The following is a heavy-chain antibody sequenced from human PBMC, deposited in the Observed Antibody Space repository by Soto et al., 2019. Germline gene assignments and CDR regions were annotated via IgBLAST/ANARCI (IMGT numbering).Heavy chain of an antibody. D-gene: IGHD3-10*01. CDR2: IWYDGSNK. CDR3: ARGSGSYYKYNWFDP. V-gene: IGHV3-33*01. J-gene: IGHJ5*02. Sequence: PGGSLRLSCAASGFSFSSYGMHWVRQAPGKGLEWVAVIWYDGSNKYYADSVKGRFTISRDNSKNTLYLQMNSLRAEDTAVYYCARGSGSYYKYNWFDPWGQGTLVTVSS. CDR1: GFSFSSYG.